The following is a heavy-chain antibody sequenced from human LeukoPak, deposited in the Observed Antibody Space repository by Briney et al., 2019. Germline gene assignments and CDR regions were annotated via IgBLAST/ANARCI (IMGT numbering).Heavy chain of an antibody. D-gene: IGHD2-2*01. CDR3: ARDYLYAFDY. CDR1: EFSFSSYS. V-gene: IGHV3-48*01. J-gene: IGHJ4*02. Sequence: GGSLRLSCAASEFSFSSYSMNWVRQAPGKGLEWVSYISGSGNAIHYTDSVKGRFTTSRDNAKNALYLQMNSLRAEDTAVYFCARDYLYAFDYWGQGTLVTVSS. CDR2: ISGSGNAI.